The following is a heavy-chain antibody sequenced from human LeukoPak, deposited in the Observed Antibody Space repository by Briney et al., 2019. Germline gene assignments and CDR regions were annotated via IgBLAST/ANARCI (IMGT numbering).Heavy chain of an antibody. Sequence: ASVKVSCKASGYTFTGYYMHWVRQAPGQGLEWMGWINPNSGGTNYAQKFQGRVTMTRDTSISTAYMELSRLRSDDTAVYYCARVESYYDYYMDVWGKGTTVTVSS. CDR1: GYTFTGYY. CDR2: INPNSGGT. V-gene: IGHV1-2*02. J-gene: IGHJ6*03. CDR3: ARVESYYDYYMDV. D-gene: IGHD3-3*01.